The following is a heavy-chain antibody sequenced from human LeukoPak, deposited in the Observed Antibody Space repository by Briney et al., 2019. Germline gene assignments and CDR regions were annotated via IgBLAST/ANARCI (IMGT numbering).Heavy chain of an antibody. J-gene: IGHJ4*02. CDR2: ISSDGSNK. Sequence: PGGSLRLSCAASGFTFSRYALHWVRQAPGKGLEWVAVISSDGSNKYYAGSVEGRFTISRDIYNNTLLLQMNSLRAEDTAVYYCARTDISGWSRPLDCWGQGTLVTVSS. CDR3: ARTDISGWSRPLDC. CDR1: GFTFSRYA. D-gene: IGHD6-19*01. V-gene: IGHV3-30-3*01.